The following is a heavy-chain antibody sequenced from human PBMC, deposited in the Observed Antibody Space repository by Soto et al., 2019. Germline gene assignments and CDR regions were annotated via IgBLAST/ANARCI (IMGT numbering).Heavy chain of an antibody. J-gene: IGHJ4*02. Sequence: EVQLVESGGGLVQPGRSLRLSCAASGFTFDNYAMHWVRQAPGKGLEWVSGISWISGSIGYADSVQGRFTISRDNAKKFMYLPMNNLTVEDRAVYYCTKDMNGINIAAGGNATFFDYWGQGTLATFFS. CDR1: GFTFDNYA. CDR3: TKDMNGINIAAGGNATFFDY. V-gene: IGHV3-9*01. CDR2: ISWISGSI. D-gene: IGHD6-13*01.